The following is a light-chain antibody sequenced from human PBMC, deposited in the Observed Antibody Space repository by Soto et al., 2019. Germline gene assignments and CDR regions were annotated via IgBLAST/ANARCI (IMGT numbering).Light chain of an antibody. CDR1: QSISSW. Sequence: DIQMTQSPSTLSASVGDRVTITCRASQSISSWLAWYQQKPGKAPKLLIYDASSLESGVPSRSSGSGSGTEFTLTISSLKPDDFATYHCQQYQSYSRTFGQGTKVDIK. J-gene: IGKJ1*01. CDR3: QQYQSYSRT. V-gene: IGKV1-5*01. CDR2: DAS.